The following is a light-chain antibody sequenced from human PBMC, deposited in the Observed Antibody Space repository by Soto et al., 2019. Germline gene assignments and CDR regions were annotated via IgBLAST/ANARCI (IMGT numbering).Light chain of an antibody. J-gene: IGKJ4*01. CDR2: GAS. Sequence: EIVLTQSPGTLSLSAGERATLSCRASQSVSSSYLAWYQQKPGQAPRLLICGASSRATGIPDRFSGSGSGTDFTLTISRLEAEDFAVYYCQQYGSSPLTFGGGTKVDIK. CDR3: QQYGSSPLT. CDR1: QSVSSSY. V-gene: IGKV3-20*01.